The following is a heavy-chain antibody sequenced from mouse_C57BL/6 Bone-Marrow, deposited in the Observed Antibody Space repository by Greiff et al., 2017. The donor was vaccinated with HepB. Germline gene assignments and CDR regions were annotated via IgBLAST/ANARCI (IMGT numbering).Heavy chain of an antibody. D-gene: IGHD4-1*01. CDR1: GYAFSSSW. CDR3: AREVGTWFAY. J-gene: IGHJ3*01. CDR2: IYPGDGDT. V-gene: IGHV1-82*01. Sequence: VMLVESGPELVKPGASVKISCKASGYAFSSSWMNWVKQRPGKGLEWIGRIYPGDGDTNYNGKFKGKATLTADKSSSTAYMQLSSLTSEDSAVYFCAREVGTWFAYWGQGTLVTVSA.